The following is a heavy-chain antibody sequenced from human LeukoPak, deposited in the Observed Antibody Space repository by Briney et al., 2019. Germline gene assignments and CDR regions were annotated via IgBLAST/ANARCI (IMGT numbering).Heavy chain of an antibody. Sequence: SCKASGGTFSSYAISWVRQAPGKGLEWVSTISGHGGDTFYADSMKGRFTISRDNSRNTLYLQVTSLRAEDTAVYYCAKDGGVSRGSFDVWGQGTMVTVSS. CDR3: AKDGGVSRGSFDV. V-gene: IGHV3-23*01. CDR2: ISGHGGDT. CDR1: GGTFSSYA. D-gene: IGHD3-3*01. J-gene: IGHJ3*01.